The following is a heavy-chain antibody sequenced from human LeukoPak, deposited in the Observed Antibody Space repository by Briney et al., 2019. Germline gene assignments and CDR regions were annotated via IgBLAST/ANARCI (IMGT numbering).Heavy chain of an antibody. D-gene: IGHD4-23*01. CDR2: IYYGGNT. V-gene: IGHV4-59*01. CDR3: ARENGGNLPFDR. Sequence: SETLSLTCTVSGGSISGSYWSWIRQPPGKGLGWLGYIYYGGNTLYNPSLKSRVIISVDASQNQFYLKLSSVTAADTAVYYCARENGGNLPFDRWGRGTLVTVSS. CDR1: GGSISGSY. J-gene: IGHJ2*01.